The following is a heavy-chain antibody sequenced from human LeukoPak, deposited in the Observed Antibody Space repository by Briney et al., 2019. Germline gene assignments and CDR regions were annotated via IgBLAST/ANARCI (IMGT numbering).Heavy chain of an antibody. CDR3: ARHSTFFGVVIIKGRVRGPFDY. D-gene: IGHD3-3*01. CDR1: GGSISSSSW. V-gene: IGHV4-4*02. J-gene: IGHJ4*02. CDR2: IYHSGST. Sequence: PSETLSLTCAVSGGSISSSSWWSWVRQPPGKGLEWIGEIYHSGSTNYNPSLKSRVTISVDTSKNQFSLKLSSVTAADTAVYYCARHSTFFGVVIIKGRVRGPFDYWGQGTLVTVSS.